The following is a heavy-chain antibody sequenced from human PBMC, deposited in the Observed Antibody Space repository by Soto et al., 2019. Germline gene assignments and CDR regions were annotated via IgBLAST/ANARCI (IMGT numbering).Heavy chain of an antibody. CDR3: ASRSSGWYFDY. Sequence: PGGSLRLSCAASGFDFRAYAMSWVRQTPGKGLEWVSGLSGRGDTTDYADSVKGRFTISRDNSKNTLYLQMNSLRAEDTAVYYCASRSSGWYFDYWGQGALVTVSS. CDR1: GFDFRAYA. V-gene: IGHV3-23*01. J-gene: IGHJ4*02. D-gene: IGHD6-19*01. CDR2: LSGRGDTT.